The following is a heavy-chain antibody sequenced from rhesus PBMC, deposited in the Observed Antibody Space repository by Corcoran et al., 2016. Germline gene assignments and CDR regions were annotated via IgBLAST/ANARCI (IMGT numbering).Heavy chain of an antibody. Sequence: QLQLQESGPGLVKPSETLSVTCAVSGGSISSSYWSWIRQAPGKGLEWIGYIYGSGSRTNYNPSLKSRVTLSVDTSKTQLSLKLSSVTTAETAVYYCARDRCTGSGCYGTFDYWGQGVLVTVSS. J-gene: IGHJ4*01. CDR2: IYGSGSRT. CDR3: ARDRCTGSGCYGTFDY. D-gene: IGHD2-21*01. V-gene: IGHV4-169*02. CDR1: GGSISSSY.